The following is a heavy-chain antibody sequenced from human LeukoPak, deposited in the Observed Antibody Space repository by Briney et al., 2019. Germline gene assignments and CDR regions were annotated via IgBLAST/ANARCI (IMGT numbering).Heavy chain of an antibody. CDR3: ARELGYYYGSGSPEAYYYYYYGMDV. CDR1: GGSISSYY. Sequence: KPSETLSLTCTVSGGSISSYYWSWIRQPPGKGLEWIGYIYYSGSTNYNPSLKSRVTISVDTSKNQFSLKLSSVTAADTAVYYCARELGYYYGSGSPEAYYYYYYGMDVWGQGTTVTVSS. CDR2: IYYSGST. D-gene: IGHD3-10*01. V-gene: IGHV4-59*01. J-gene: IGHJ6*02.